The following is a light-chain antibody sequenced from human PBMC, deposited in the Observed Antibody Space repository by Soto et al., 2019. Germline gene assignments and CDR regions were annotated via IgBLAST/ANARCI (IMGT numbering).Light chain of an antibody. J-gene: IGLJ1*01. CDR3: QSSDSRLSGSDV. CDR2: GDS. CDR1: SSNIGAGYH. V-gene: IGLV1-40*01. Sequence: QSVPTQPPSVSGAPGQRVTISCTGCSSNIGAGYHVHWYQQLPGAAPKLLIFGDSNRPSGVPDRFSGSKSGTSASLAITGLQADDEADYYCQSSDSRLSGSDVFGTGTRSPS.